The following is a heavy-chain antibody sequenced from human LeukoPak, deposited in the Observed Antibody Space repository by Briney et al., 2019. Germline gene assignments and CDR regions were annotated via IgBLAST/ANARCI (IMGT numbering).Heavy chain of an antibody. V-gene: IGHV1-69*13. CDR2: IIPIFGTA. CDR1: GGTFSSYA. CDR3: ARGPYYDILTGSYYYYGMDV. J-gene: IGHJ6*02. D-gene: IGHD3-9*01. Sequence: SVKVSCKASGGTFSSYAISWVRQAPGQGLEWMGGIIPIFGTANYAQKFQGRVTITADESTSTAYMELSSLRSEDTAVYYCARGPYYDILTGSYYYYGMDVWGQGTTATVSS.